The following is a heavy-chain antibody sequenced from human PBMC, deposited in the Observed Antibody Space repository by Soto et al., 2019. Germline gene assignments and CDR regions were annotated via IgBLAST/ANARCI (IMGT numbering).Heavy chain of an antibody. J-gene: IGHJ4*02. D-gene: IGHD5-12*01. CDR1: GFTFSSYG. V-gene: IGHV3-30*18. Sequence: GGSLRLSCAASGFTFSSYGMHWVRQAPGKGLEWVAVISYDGSNKYYADSVKGRFTISRDNSKNTLYLQMNSLRAEDTAVYYCAKTPLASSGYAGQADYWGQGTLVTVSS. CDR3: AKTPLASSGYAGQADY. CDR2: ISYDGSNK.